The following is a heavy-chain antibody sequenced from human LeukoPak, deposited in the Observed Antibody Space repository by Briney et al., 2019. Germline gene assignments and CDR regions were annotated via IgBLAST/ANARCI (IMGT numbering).Heavy chain of an antibody. CDR3: ARVLVGATGPFDY. D-gene: IGHD1-26*01. V-gene: IGHV3-21*01. Sequence: GGSLRLSCVASGFTFNRYTINWVRQAPGKGLEWVSSITSNSRYIFYADSVKGRFTISRDNAKNSLYLQMNSLRAEDTAVYYCARVLVGATGPFDYWGQGTLVTVSS. J-gene: IGHJ4*02. CDR2: ITSNSRYI. CDR1: GFTFNRYT.